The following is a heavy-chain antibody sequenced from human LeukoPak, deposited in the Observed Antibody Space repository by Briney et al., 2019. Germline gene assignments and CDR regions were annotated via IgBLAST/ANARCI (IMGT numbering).Heavy chain of an antibody. Sequence: SETLSLTCTVSGGSISSYYWSWIRQPPGKGLEWIGYIYYSGSTNYNPSLKSRVTISVDTSKNQFSLKLSSVTAADTAVYYCARQHFSSSSWYSSDWLDPWGQGTLVTVSS. V-gene: IGHV4-59*08. CDR3: ARQHFSSSSWYSSDWLDP. CDR1: GGSISSYY. CDR2: IYYSGST. D-gene: IGHD6-13*01. J-gene: IGHJ5*02.